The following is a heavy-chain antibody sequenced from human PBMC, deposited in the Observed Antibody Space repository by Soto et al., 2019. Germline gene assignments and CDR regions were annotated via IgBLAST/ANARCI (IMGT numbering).Heavy chain of an antibody. CDR2: ISPK. D-gene: IGHD1-1*01. J-gene: IGHJ3*01. CDR1: GFSFRTYG. CDR3: ARDDAFANENAFDL. V-gene: IGHV3-33*01. Sequence: QVQLVEAGGGLVQPGTSLRLSCAVSGFSFRTYGFHWVHQPPGKGLQWVAVISPKGHSDSVEGRFTISRDNSKDTLYLQMNNLRAEDTAVYYCARDDAFANENAFDLWGQGTKVTVSS.